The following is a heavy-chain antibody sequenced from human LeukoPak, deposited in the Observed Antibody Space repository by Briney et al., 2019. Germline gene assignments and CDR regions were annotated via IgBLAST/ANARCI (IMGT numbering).Heavy chain of an antibody. V-gene: IGHV3-23*01. J-gene: IGHJ4*02. D-gene: IGHD6-13*01. Sequence: GASLRLSCAVSGFSLSRYAMSWVRKAPGKGLEWVSAISDSGGSTYYADSVKSRFTISRDNSRNTLYLQMNTLRAEDTAVYYCAKCRGSSWSDYFDYWGQGTLVTVSS. CDR3: AKCRGSSWSDYFDY. CDR1: GFSLSRYA. CDR2: ISDSGGST.